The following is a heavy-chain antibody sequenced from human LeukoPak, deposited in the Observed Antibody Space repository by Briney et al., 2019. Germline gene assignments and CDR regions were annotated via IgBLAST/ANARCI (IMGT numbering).Heavy chain of an antibody. J-gene: IGHJ4*02. CDR3: ARGGRRDIVAPDDY. D-gene: IGHD5-12*01. CDR1: GFTFSDYY. Sequence: GGSLRLSCAASGFTFSDYYMSWFRQAPGKGLQWVSYISSSGGSIYYADSVKGRFTISRDNTKNSLYLQMNSLRAEDTAVYYCARGGRRDIVAPDDYWGQGTLVTVSS. CDR2: ISSSGGSI. V-gene: IGHV3-11*01.